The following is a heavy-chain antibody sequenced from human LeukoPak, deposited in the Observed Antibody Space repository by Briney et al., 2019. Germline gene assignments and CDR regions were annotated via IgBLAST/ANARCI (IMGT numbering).Heavy chain of an antibody. CDR2: VSYSGTT. Sequence: SATLSLTCTVSGGSISSYYWTWIRQPPGKGLEWIGYVSYSGTTKYNPSLKSRVTMSVGMSKNRLSLRLTSVTAADTAVYYCARSGYSYDSAVYWNFDLWGRGTLVTVSS. CDR1: GGSISSYY. J-gene: IGHJ2*01. D-gene: IGHD5-18*01. CDR3: ARSGYSYDSAVYWNFDL. V-gene: IGHV4-59*01.